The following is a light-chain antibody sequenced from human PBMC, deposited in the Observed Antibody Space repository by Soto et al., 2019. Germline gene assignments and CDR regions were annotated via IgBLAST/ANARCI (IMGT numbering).Light chain of an antibody. J-gene: IGKJ3*01. V-gene: IGKV3D-15*01. Sequence: EVLMTQSPATLSLSPGERATLSCRASQSVSSNLAWYQQRRGQAPRLLIYGASSRATGIPARFSGSGSGTEFTLTISSLQSEDFAVYYCQQRSNWPPEFTFGPGTKVDIK. CDR3: QQRSNWPPEFT. CDR2: GAS. CDR1: QSVSSN.